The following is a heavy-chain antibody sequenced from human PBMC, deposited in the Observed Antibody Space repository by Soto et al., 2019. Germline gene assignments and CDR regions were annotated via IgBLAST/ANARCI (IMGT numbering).Heavy chain of an antibody. D-gene: IGHD5-12*01. CDR3: ARQAGGGYNYGY. V-gene: IGHV1-3*01. CDR1: GYTFTTYA. Sequence: QVQLVQSGAEGKKPGASVKVSCKASGYTFTTYAMHWVRQAPGQRLEWMGWIDAGNGNTKYSQKFQARVTITRDTSASPAYMELSSLRSEDTAVYYCARQAGGGYNYGYWGQGTLVTVSS. J-gene: IGHJ4*02. CDR2: IDAGNGNT.